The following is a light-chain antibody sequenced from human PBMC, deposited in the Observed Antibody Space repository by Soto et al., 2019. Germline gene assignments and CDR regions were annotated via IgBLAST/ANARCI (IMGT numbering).Light chain of an antibody. Sequence: IVLTQSPGTLSLSPGERATLSCRASQSVSSSYLAWYQQKPGQSPRLVIYDASSRATGIPDRFSGSGSGTDFTLTISRLEPEDFAVYFCYQYDSSPWTFGQGTKVDIK. CDR2: DAS. J-gene: IGKJ1*01. V-gene: IGKV3-20*01. CDR3: YQYDSSPWT. CDR1: QSVSSSY.